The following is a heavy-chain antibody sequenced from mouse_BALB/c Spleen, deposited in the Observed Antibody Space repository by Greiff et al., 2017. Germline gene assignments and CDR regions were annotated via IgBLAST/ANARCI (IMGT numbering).Heavy chain of an antibody. CDR2: ISDGGSYT. Sequence: EVKLVESGGGLVKPGGSLKLSCAASGFTFSDYYMYWVRQTPEKRLEWVATISDGGSYTYYPDSVKGRFTISRDNAKNNLYLQMSSLKSEDTAMYYCAREEGYFDVWGAGTTVTVSS. CDR1: GFTFSDYY. CDR3: AREEGYFDV. J-gene: IGHJ1*01. V-gene: IGHV5-4*02.